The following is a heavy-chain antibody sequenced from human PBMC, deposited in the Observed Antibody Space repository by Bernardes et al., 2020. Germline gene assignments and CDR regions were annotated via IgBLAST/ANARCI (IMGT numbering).Heavy chain of an antibody. CDR2: ISGGSGGT. V-gene: IGHV3-23*01. Sequence: GWSLRLSCAASGFTLNTNAMTWVRQAPGKGLEWVSSISGGSGGTYYADSVKGRFTISRDNSKNTLYLQMNSLRAEDTAVYYCAKDGRDGYNWVAFDLWGQGTMVTVPS. CDR3: AKDGRDGYNWVAFDL. D-gene: IGHD5-12*01. J-gene: IGHJ3*01. CDR1: GFTLNTNA.